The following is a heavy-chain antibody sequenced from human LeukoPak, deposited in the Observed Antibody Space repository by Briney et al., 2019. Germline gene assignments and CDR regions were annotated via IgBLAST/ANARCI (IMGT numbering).Heavy chain of an antibody. J-gene: IGHJ4*02. V-gene: IGHV3-21*01. CDR2: ISSSSSYI. CDR3: ARIGLPAARDFDY. Sequence: PGGSLRLSCAASGFTFSSYSMNWVRQAPGKGLEWVSSISSSSSYIYYADSVKGRFTISRDNAKNSLYLQMNSLRAEDTAVYYCARIGLPAARDFDYWGQGTLVTVSS. D-gene: IGHD2-2*01. CDR1: GFTFSSYS.